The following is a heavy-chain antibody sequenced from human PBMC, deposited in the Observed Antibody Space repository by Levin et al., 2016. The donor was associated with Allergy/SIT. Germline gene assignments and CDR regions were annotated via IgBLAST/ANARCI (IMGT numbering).Heavy chain of an antibody. J-gene: IGHJ6*02. D-gene: IGHD5-18*01. Sequence: SETLSLTCTVSGGSISSSSYYWGWIRQPPGKGLEWIGSIYYSGSTYYNPSLKSRVTISVDTSKNQFSLKLSSVTATDTAVYYCASQGYSYGYLYYYYYGMDVWGQGTTVTVSS. CDR1: GGSISSSSYY. V-gene: IGHV4-39*01. CDR3: ASQGYSYGYLYYYYYGMDV. CDR2: IYYSGST.